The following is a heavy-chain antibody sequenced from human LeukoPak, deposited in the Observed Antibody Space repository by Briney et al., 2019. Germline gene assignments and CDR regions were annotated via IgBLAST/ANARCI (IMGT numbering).Heavy chain of an antibody. J-gene: IGHJ6*02. CDR3: ARHLPIQRDYYYGMDV. CDR1: GYSFTSYW. Sequence: GESLQISCKGSGYSFTSYWIGWVRQMPGKGLEWMGIIYPGDSDTRYSPSFQGQVTISADKSISTAYLQWSSLKASDTAMYYCARHLPIQRDYYYGMDVWGQGTTVTVSS. CDR2: IYPGDSDT. V-gene: IGHV5-51*01.